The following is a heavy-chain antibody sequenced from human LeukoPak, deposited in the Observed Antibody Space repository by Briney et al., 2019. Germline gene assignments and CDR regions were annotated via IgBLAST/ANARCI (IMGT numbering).Heavy chain of an antibody. CDR2: IYYSGST. Sequence: PSETLSLTCTVSGGSISSDNYYWGWIRQPPGKGLEFIGSIYYSGSTYYNPSLKSRVTISVDTSKNQFSLKLSSVTAADTAVYSCARSVRGYYPDYWGQGTLVTVSS. J-gene: IGHJ4*02. CDR3: ARSVRGYYPDY. CDR1: GGSISSDNYY. V-gene: IGHV4-39*07.